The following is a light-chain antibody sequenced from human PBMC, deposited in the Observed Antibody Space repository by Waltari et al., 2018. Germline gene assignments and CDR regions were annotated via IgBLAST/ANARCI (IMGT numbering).Light chain of an antibody. CDR3: SSYTTSSAPGV. J-gene: IGLJ1*01. Sequence: QSALTQPASVSGSPGQSITISCSGTDSDVGAYDFVSWSQQHPGKAPHLIIYEVSNPPEGISNRFSASKSGNTASLTISGLQAEDEADYYCSSYTTSSAPGVFGTGTRVTVL. CDR2: EVS. V-gene: IGLV2-14*01. CDR1: DSDVGAYDF.